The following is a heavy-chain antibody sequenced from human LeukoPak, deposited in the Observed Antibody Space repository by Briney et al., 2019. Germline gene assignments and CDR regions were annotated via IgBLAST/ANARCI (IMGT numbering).Heavy chain of an antibody. V-gene: IGHV1-69*05. Sequence: SVKVSCKASGGTFSSYAISWVRQAPGQGLEWMGRIIPIFGTANYAQKFQGRVTITTDESTSTAYMELSSLRSEDTAVYYCALPYYDFWSGYSSMDVWGKGTTVTVST. CDR3: ALPYYDFWSGYSSMDV. J-gene: IGHJ6*04. CDR1: GGTFSSYA. CDR2: IIPIFGTA. D-gene: IGHD3-3*01.